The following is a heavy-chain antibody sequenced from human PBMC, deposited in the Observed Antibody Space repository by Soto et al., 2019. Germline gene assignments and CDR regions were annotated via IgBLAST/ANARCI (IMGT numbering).Heavy chain of an antibody. CDR3: ARVPSRLYGDYRTDYFMYL. Sequence: SETLSLTCTVSGGSVSSGSYYWSWIRQPPGKGLEWIGYIYYSGSTNYNPSLKSRVTISVDTSKNQFSLKLSSVTAAATALYYCARVPSRLYGDYRTDYFMYLLGTGTTVTVFS. V-gene: IGHV4-61*01. CDR2: IYYSGST. J-gene: IGHJ6*03. D-gene: IGHD4-17*01. CDR1: GGSVSSGSYY.